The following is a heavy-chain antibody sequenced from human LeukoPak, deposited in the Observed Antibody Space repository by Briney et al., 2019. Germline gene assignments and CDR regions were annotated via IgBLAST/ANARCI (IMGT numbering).Heavy chain of an antibody. CDR3: ARDHCSGGSCYSGY. Sequence: SQTLSLTCTVSGGSISSGDYYWSWIRQPPGKGLEWIGYIYYSGSTYYNPSLKSRVTISVDTSKNQFSLKLSSVTAADTAVYYCARDHCSGGSCYSGYWSQGTLVTVSS. V-gene: IGHV4-30-4*01. CDR2: IYYSGST. CDR1: GGSISSGDYY. D-gene: IGHD2-15*01. J-gene: IGHJ4*02.